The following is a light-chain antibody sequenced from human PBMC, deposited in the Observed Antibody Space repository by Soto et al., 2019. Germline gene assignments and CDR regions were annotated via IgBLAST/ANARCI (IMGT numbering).Light chain of an antibody. V-gene: IGKV3-20*01. CDR3: QQFGSYPLT. Sequence: EFVLSESPCTLSLSPVERARLSCRASQTVRNNYLAWYQQKPGQAPRLLIYDASSRATGIPDRFSGGGSGTDFTLTISRLEPEDFAVYYCQQFGSYPLTFGGGTKVDI. CDR2: DAS. J-gene: IGKJ4*01. CDR1: QTVRNNY.